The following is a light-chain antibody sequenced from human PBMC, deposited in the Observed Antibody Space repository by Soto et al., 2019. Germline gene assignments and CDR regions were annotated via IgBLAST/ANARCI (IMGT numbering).Light chain of an antibody. J-gene: IGLJ2*01. CDR2: EVS. CDR1: SSDVGGYNY. V-gene: IGLV2-8*01. CDR3: SSYAGSNNLGV. Sequence: QSALTQPPSASGSPGQSVTISCTGTSSDVGGYNYVSWYQQHPGKAPKLMIYEVSKRPSGVPDRFAGSKSGNTASLTVSGLQAEEEADYYCSSYAGSNNLGVFGGGTKLNVL.